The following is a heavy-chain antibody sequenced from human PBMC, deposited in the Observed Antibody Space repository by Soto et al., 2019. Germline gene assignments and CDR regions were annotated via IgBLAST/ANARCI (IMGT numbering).Heavy chain of an antibody. Sequence: EVQLVESGGGLVQPGGSLRLSCAASGFTLSDHYMDWVRQAPGKGLELVGRTRNKANGYTTEYAASVKGRFTISRDDSKNLLYLQMNSLITEDTAVYYCAREPQLPSVTVFDYWGPGTPVTVSS. J-gene: IGHJ4*02. CDR3: AREPQLPSVTVFDY. CDR2: TRNKANGYTT. D-gene: IGHD2-21*02. CDR1: GFTLSDHY. V-gene: IGHV3-72*01.